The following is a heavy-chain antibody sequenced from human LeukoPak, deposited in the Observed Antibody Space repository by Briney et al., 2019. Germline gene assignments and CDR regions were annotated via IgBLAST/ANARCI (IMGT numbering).Heavy chain of an antibody. J-gene: IGHJ5*02. Sequence: GGSLRLSCAASGFSFNTYAMSWVRQAPGKGLEWVSAISNTGGSTYYADSVKGRFTISRDNSKNTLFLQMSSLSAADTAVYYCAKQLYSYGYRWFDTWSQGTLVTVSS. CDR3: AKQLYSYGYRWFDT. CDR2: ISNTGGST. V-gene: IGHV3-23*01. D-gene: IGHD5-18*01. CDR1: GFSFNTYA.